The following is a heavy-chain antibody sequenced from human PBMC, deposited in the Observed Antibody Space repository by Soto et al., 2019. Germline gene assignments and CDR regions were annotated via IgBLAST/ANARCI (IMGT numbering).Heavy chain of an antibody. CDR1: GGTFSTYA. V-gene: IGHV1-69*01. D-gene: IGHD6-19*01. CDR2: IIPLFGTA. J-gene: IGHJ4*02. CDR3: ARPKGTYSSGYYYFDF. Sequence: QVQLEQSGGEVKQPGPSVRVSCKTSGGTFSTYAINWVRQAPGQGLEWMGAIIPLFGTADYSQKFQGRVTITADESTSTAYMELSSLRFDDTAVYFCARPKGTYSSGYYYFDFWGQGTLVTVSS.